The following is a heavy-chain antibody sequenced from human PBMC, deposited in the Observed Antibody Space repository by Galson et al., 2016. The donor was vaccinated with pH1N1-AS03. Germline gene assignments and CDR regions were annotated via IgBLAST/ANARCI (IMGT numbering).Heavy chain of an antibody. Sequence: QSGAEVKKPGESLRVSCTGYGSSFSNYWIGWVRQLPGKGLEWMGFIYCGDSDTRYGPSFQGRVTFSADKSTNTAYLQWSRLQASDTALYYCASVIPVAGFHFDSWGQGTLVTVSS. CDR2: IYCGDSDT. D-gene: IGHD6-19*01. CDR1: GSSFSNYW. V-gene: IGHV5-51*03. CDR3: ASVIPVAGFHFDS. J-gene: IGHJ4*02.